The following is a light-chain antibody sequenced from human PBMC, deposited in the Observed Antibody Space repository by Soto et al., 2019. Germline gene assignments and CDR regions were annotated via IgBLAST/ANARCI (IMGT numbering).Light chain of an antibody. J-gene: IGLJ7*01. CDR1: SSDVGRYNF. CDR3: CSYAGYNNAV. Sequence: QPVLTQPASVSGSPGQSITISCTGTSSDVGRYNFVSWYQQHPGKAPKLIIYEGSKRPSGISDRFSGSKSGNTASLTISGLQAEDEADYYCCSYAGYNNAVFGGGTQLTVL. CDR2: EGS. V-gene: IGLV2-23*01.